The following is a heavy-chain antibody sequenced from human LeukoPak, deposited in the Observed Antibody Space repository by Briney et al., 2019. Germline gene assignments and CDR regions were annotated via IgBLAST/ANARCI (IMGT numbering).Heavy chain of an antibody. CDR1: GFTFSSYS. CDR2: ISSSSSYI. CDR3: ARDAAMANDY. J-gene: IGHJ4*02. V-gene: IGHV3-21*01. Sequence: GGSLRLSCADSGFTFSSYSMNWVRQAPGKGLEWVSSISSSSSYIYYADSVKGRFTISRDNAKNSLYLQMNSLRAEDTAVYYCARDAAMANDYWGQGTQVTVSS. D-gene: IGHD5-18*01.